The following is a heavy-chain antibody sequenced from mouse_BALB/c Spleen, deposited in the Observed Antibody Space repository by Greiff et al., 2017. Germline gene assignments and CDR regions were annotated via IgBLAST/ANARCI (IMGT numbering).Heavy chain of an antibody. CDR3: ARDYDYEGPPFAY. J-gene: IGHJ3*01. D-gene: IGHD2-4*01. CDR1: GYAFSSYW. CDR2: IYPGDGDT. Sequence: QVQLKQSGAELVRPGSSVKISCKASGYAFSSYWMNWVKQRPGQGLEWIGQIYPGDGDTNYNGKFKGKATLTADKSSSTAYMQLSSLTSEDSAVYFCARDYDYEGPPFAYWGQGTLVTVSA. V-gene: IGHV1-80*01.